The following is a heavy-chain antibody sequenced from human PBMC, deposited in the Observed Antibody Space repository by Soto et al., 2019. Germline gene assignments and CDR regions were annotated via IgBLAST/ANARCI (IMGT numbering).Heavy chain of an antibody. D-gene: IGHD3-22*01. CDR3: ARDPYYSDSSGLLTYFDY. V-gene: IGHV4-31*01. CDR1: GDSINSGGFY. J-gene: IGHJ4*02. Sequence: PSETLSLTCTVSGDSINSGGFYWSWIRQHPGKGLEWIGSISYSGSTYYNPSLKSPVTMSVDTSKNQFSLKLSSVTAADTAVYFCARDPYYSDSSGLLTYFDYWGQGTLVTVSS. CDR2: ISYSGST.